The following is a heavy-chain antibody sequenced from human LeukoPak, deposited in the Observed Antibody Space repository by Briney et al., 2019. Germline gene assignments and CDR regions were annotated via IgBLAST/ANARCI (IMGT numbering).Heavy chain of an antibody. CDR1: GFTFSSYA. J-gene: IGHJ3*02. V-gene: IGHV3-23*01. CDR3: AKAEHIVVVTALRI. D-gene: IGHD2-21*02. CDR2: ISGSGGKT. Sequence: PGGSLRLSCAASGFTFSSYAMSWVRQAPGKGLEWGSGISGSGGKTYYADSVKGRFTISRDNSKNTLYLQMNSLRAEDTAVYYCAKAEHIVVVTALRIWGQGTMVTVSS.